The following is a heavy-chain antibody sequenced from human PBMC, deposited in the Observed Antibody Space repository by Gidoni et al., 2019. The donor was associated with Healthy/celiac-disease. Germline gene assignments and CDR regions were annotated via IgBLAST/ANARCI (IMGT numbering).Heavy chain of an antibody. Sequence: EVQLVESGGGLVQPGGSLSLSCAASGFTFSDHYMAWVRQAPGKGLEWVGRTRNKANSYTTEYAASVKGRFTISRDDSKNSLYLQMNSLKTEDTAVYYCARGGYCSSTSRPYYYYYGMDVWGQGTTVTVSS. J-gene: IGHJ6*02. V-gene: IGHV3-72*01. CDR1: GFTFSDHY. D-gene: IGHD2-2*01. CDR3: ARGGYCSSTSRPYYYYYGMDV. CDR2: TRNKANSYTT.